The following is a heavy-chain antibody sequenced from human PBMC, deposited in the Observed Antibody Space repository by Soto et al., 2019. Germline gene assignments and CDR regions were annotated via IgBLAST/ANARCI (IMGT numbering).Heavy chain of an antibody. D-gene: IGHD3-22*01. CDR1: GYTFTSYD. V-gene: IGHV1-8*01. J-gene: IGHJ4*02. Sequence: ASVKFSCKASGYTFTSYDINWVRQATGQGLEWMGWMNPNSGNTGYAQKFQGRVTMTRNTSISTAYMELSSLRSEDTAVYYCARTKGRDSSGYYMFDLDYWGQGTLVTVSS. CDR2: MNPNSGNT. CDR3: ARTKGRDSSGYYMFDLDY.